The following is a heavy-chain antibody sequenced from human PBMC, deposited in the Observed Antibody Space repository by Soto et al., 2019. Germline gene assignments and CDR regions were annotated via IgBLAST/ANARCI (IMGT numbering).Heavy chain of an antibody. CDR1: GGTFSSYA. Sequence: QVQLVQSGAEVKKPGSSVKVSCKASGGTFSSYAISWVRQAPGQGLEWMGGMIPIFGTANYAQKFQGRVTITADESTSTAYMELSSLRSEDTAVXXXXREHYYDMLRYFQHWGQCSLVTVSS. V-gene: IGHV1-69*01. CDR3: XREHYYDMLRYFQH. D-gene: IGHD3-22*01. J-gene: IGHJ1*01. CDR2: MIPIFGTA.